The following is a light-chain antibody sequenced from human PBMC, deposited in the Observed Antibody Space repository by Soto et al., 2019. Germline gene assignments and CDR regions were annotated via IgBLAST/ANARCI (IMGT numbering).Light chain of an antibody. CDR1: QNVNNW. CDR2: DAS. J-gene: IGKJ1*01. Sequence: DIQMTQFPSALSASVGDRVTITCRASQNVNNWLAWYQHKPGKAPQLLIYDASVLETGVPSRFSGSGSGTEFTLAISGLQSDDFATYYCQQYNTYWTFGPGTKVDLK. V-gene: IGKV1-5*01. CDR3: QQYNTYWT.